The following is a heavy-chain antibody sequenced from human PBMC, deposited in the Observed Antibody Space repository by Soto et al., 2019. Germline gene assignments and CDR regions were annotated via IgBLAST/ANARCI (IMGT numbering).Heavy chain of an antibody. CDR3: VKEYCSGGSCSLVYYYYYGMDV. CDR1: GFTFSSYA. CDR2: ISSNGGST. J-gene: IGHJ6*02. Sequence: GGSLRLSCSASGFTFSSYAMHWVRQAPGKGLEYVSAISSNGGSTYYADSVKGRFTISRDNSKNTLYLQMSSLRAEDTAVYYCVKEYCSGGSCSLVYYYYYGMDVWGQGTTVTVSS. V-gene: IGHV3-64D*08. D-gene: IGHD2-15*01.